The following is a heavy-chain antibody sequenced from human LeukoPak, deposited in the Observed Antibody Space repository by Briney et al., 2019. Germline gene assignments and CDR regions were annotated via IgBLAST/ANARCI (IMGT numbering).Heavy chain of an antibody. J-gene: IGHJ5*02. CDR3: ARDLRFLEWLSGFDP. Sequence: SETLSLTCTVSGYSISSGYYWGWIRQPPGKGREWIGSIYHSGSSYYNPSLKSRVTISVDTSKNQFSLKLRSVTAADTAVYYCARDLRFLEWLSGFDPWGQGTLVTVSS. D-gene: IGHD3-3*01. CDR2: IYHSGSS. V-gene: IGHV4-38-2*02. CDR1: GYSISSGYY.